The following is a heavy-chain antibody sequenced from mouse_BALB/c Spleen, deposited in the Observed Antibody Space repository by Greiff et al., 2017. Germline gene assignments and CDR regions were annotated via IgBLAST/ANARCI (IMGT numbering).Heavy chain of an antibody. CDR3: ARRLYYAMDY. J-gene: IGHJ4*01. Sequence: QVQLKQSAAELARPGASVKMSCKASGYTFTSYTMHWVKQRPGQGLEWIGYINPSSGYTEYNQKFKDKTTLTADKSSSTAYMQLSSLTSEDSAVYYCARRLYYAMDYWGQGTSVTVAS. CDR2: INPSSGYT. V-gene: IGHV1-4*02. CDR1: GYTFTSYT.